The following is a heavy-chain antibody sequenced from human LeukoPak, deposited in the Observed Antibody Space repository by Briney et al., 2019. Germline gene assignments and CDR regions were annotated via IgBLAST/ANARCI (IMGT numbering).Heavy chain of an antibody. CDR2: ISGSGGST. Sequence: GGSLRLSCAASGFTFSSYAISWVRQAPGKGLEWVSAISGSGGSTYYADSVKGRFTISRDNSKNTLYLQMNSLKAEDTAVYYCCSGGSFKFDYWGQGTLVTVFS. V-gene: IGHV3-23*01. J-gene: IGHJ4*02. CDR1: GFTFSSYA. CDR3: CSGGSFKFDY. D-gene: IGHD2-15*01.